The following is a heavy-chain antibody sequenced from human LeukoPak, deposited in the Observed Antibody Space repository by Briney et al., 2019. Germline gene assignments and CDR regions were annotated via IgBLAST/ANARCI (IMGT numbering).Heavy chain of an antibody. CDR3: ARGLSRWSTPTSSYYYRMDV. J-gene: IGHJ6*02. V-gene: IGHV1-69*13. CDR2: IIPIFGSA. Sequence: SAKVSCKASGGTLSSYSISWVRQAPGQGLEWMGGIIPIFGSANFAQKFQGRVTITADDSTNTAYMELSSLRSEDTAFYYCARGLSRWSTPTSSYYYRMDVWGQGTTVVVSS. D-gene: IGHD4-23*01. CDR1: GGTLSSYS.